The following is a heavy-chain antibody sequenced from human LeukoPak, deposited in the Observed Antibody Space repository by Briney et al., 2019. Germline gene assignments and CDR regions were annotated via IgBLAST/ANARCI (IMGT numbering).Heavy chain of an antibody. Sequence: GGSLRLSCAASGFTFDDYAMHWVRQAPGKGLEWVSLISWDGGSTYYADSVKGRFTISRDNSKNSLYPQMNSLRAEDTALYYCAKAGGSYLYYYYYMDVWGKGTTVTVSS. J-gene: IGHJ6*03. CDR3: AKAGGSYLYYYYYMDV. D-gene: IGHD1-26*01. CDR2: ISWDGGST. V-gene: IGHV3-43D*03. CDR1: GFTFDDYA.